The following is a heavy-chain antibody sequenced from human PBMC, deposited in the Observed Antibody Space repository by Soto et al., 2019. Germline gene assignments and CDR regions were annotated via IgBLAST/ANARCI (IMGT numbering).Heavy chain of an antibody. CDR1: GYTFTSYY. CDR2: INPSGGST. CDR3: ARDFQVAAAGPRRDYFDY. Sequence: ASVKVSCKASGYTFTSYYMHWVRQAPGQGLEWMGIINPSGGSTSYAQKFQGRVTMTRDTSTSTVYMELSSLRSEDTAVYYCARDFQVAAAGPRRDYFDYWGQGTLVTVSS. V-gene: IGHV1-46*01. J-gene: IGHJ4*02. D-gene: IGHD6-13*01.